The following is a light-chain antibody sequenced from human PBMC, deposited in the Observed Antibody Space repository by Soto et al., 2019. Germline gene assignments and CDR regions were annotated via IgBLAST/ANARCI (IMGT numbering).Light chain of an antibody. CDR3: MQSLQSPIT. CDR2: LGF. CDR1: QNLLHSNGYNY. Sequence: DIVMTQSPLSLPVTPGEPASISCRSSQNLLHSNGYNYLDWYLQKPGQSPQLLIFLGFNRDSGVPDRFSGSGSGTDFRLKISRVEAEDVGVYYCMQSLQSPITFGGGTEVESK. V-gene: IGKV2-28*01. J-gene: IGKJ4*01.